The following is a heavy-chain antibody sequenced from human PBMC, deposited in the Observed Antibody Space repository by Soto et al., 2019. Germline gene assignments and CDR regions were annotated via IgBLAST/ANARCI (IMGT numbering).Heavy chain of an antibody. V-gene: IGHV4-39*01. CDR3: ARQSFTYYYDSSGYYFDY. CDR1: GGSISSSSYY. CDR2: IYYSGST. Sequence: HSETLFLTCTVSGGSISSSSYYWGWIRQPPGKGLEWIGSIYYSGSTYYNPSLKSRVTISVDTSKNQFSLKLSSVTAADTAVYYCARQSFTYYYDSSGYYFDYWGQGTLVTAPQ. D-gene: IGHD3-22*01. J-gene: IGHJ4*02.